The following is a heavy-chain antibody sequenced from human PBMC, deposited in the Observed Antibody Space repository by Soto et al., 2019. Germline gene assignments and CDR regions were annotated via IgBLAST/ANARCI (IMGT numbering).Heavy chain of an antibody. CDR3: ARSSYIAAAGYFFDY. V-gene: IGHV1-18*01. CDR1: GYTFTSYG. J-gene: IGHJ4*02. CDR2: ISAYNGNT. D-gene: IGHD6-13*01. Sequence: ASVKVSCKASGYTFTSYGINWVRQAPGQGLEWMGWISAYNGNTNYAQKLQGRVTMTTDTSTSTAYMELRSLRSDDTAVYYCARSSYIAAAGYFFDYWGQGTLVTVSS.